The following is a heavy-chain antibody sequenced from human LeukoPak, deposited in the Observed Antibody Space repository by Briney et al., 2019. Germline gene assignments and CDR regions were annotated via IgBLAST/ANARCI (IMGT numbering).Heavy chain of an antibody. V-gene: IGHV1-8*01. J-gene: IGHJ2*01. CDR1: GYTFTSYD. D-gene: IGHD3-22*01. CDR3: AIGRRYYDSSGYYDYWYFDL. Sequence: ASVKVSCKASGYTFTSYDINWVRQATGQGLEWMGWMNPNSGNTGYAQKFQGRVTMTRNTSISTAYMELSSLRSEDTAVYYCAIGRRYYDSSGYYDYWYFDLWGRGTLVTVSS. CDR2: MNPNSGNT.